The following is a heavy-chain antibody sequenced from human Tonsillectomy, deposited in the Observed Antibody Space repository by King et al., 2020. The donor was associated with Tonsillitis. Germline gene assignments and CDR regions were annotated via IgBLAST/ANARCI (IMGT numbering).Heavy chain of an antibody. D-gene: IGHD6-6*01. CDR3: LLGSSSSSMYYGMDV. J-gene: IGHJ6*02. V-gene: IGHV1-46*01. Sequence: QLVQSGAEVKKPGASVKVSCKASGYTFTSYYMHWVRQAPGQGLEWMGIINPSGGSTGYAQKFQGRVTMTRDTSTSTVYMELSSLRSEDTAVYYCLLGSSSSSMYYGMDVWGQGTTVTVSS. CDR1: GYTFTSYY. CDR2: INPSGGST.